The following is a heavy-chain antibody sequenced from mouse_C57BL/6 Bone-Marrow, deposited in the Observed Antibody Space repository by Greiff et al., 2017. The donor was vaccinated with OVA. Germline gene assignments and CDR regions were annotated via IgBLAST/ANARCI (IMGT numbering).Heavy chain of an antibody. J-gene: IGHJ3*01. CDR2: ISSGGSYT. D-gene: IGHD1-1*01. V-gene: IGHV5-6*01. CDR3: ARHYYGSSPFAY. CDR1: GFTFSSYG. Sequence: EVKLVESGGDLVKPGGSLKLSCSASGFTFSSYGMSWVRQTPDKRLEWVATISSGGSYTDYPDSVKGRFTISRDNAKNTLYLQMSSLKSEDTAMYYCARHYYGSSPFAYWGQGTLVTVSA.